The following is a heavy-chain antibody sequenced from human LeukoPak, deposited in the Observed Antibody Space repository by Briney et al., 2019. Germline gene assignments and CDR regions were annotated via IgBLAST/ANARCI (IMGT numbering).Heavy chain of an antibody. V-gene: IGHV4-59*01. Sequence: PSETLSLTCTVSGGSISSYYWSWIRQPPGKGLEWIGYIYYSGSTNYNPSLKSRVTISVDTSKNQFSLKLSSVTAADTAVYYCAAGGYSGYDLNYWGQGTLVTVSS. D-gene: IGHD5-12*01. CDR2: IYYSGST. J-gene: IGHJ4*02. CDR3: AAGGYSGYDLNY. CDR1: GGSISSYY.